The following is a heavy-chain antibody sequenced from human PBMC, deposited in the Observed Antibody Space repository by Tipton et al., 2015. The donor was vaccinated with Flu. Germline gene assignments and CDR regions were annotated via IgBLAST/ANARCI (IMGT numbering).Heavy chain of an antibody. V-gene: IGHV4-31*03. Sequence: TLSLTCTVSGGSISSGGYYWSWIRQHPGKGLEWIGYIYYSGSTYYNPSLKSRVTISVDTSKNQFSLKLSSVTAADTAVYYCARDGDDDFWSGYRQADYYGMDVWGQGTTVTVSS. CDR2: IYYSGST. CDR1: GGSISSGGYY. D-gene: IGHD3-3*01. J-gene: IGHJ6*02. CDR3: ARDGDDDFWSGYRQADYYGMDV.